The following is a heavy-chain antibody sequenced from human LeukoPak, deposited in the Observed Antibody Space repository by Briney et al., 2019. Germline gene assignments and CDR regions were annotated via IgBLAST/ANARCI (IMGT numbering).Heavy chain of an antibody. Sequence: ASVKVSCKASGYTFTSYYMHWVRQAPGQGLEWMGIINPSGGSTSYAQKFQGRVTITADKSTSTAYMELSSLRSEDTAVYYCATYYYGSGSNYYYYYMDVWGKGTTVTVSS. CDR3: ATYYYGSGSNYYYYYMDV. CDR2: INPSGGST. D-gene: IGHD3-10*01. J-gene: IGHJ6*03. CDR1: GYTFTSYY. V-gene: IGHV1-46*01.